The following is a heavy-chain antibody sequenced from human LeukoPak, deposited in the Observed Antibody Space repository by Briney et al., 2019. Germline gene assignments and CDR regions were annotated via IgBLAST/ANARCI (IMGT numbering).Heavy chain of an antibody. D-gene: IGHD2/OR15-2a*01. Sequence: NASETLSLTCTVSGGSISSSSYYWGWIRQPPGKGLEWIGSIYYSGSTYYNPSLKSRVTISVDTSKNQFSLKLSSVTAADTAVYYCARHNAPFYGTRQLFGGRGYFDYWGQGTLVTVSS. CDR1: GGSISSSSYY. J-gene: IGHJ4*02. CDR3: ARHNAPFYGTRQLFGGRGYFDY. CDR2: IYYSGST. V-gene: IGHV4-39*01.